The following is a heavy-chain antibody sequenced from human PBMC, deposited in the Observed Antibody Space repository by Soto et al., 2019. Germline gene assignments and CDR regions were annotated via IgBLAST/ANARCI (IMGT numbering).Heavy chain of an antibody. D-gene: IGHD6-13*01. Sequence: SETLSLTCTVSGGSISSYYWSWIRQPPGKGLEWIGYIYYSGSTNYNPSLKSRVTISVDTSKNQFSLKLSSVTAADTAVYYCARSGGSIWYLSQSYWGQGTLVTVSS. CDR3: ARSGGSIWYLSQSY. CDR1: GGSISSYY. J-gene: IGHJ4*02. V-gene: IGHV4-59*01. CDR2: IYYSGST.